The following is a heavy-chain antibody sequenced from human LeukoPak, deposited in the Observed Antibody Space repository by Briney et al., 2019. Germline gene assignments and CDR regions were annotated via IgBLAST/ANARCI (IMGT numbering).Heavy chain of an antibody. V-gene: IGHV4-39*01. CDR3: ARLQSVPAAGGWWFDP. Sequence: SETLSLTCTVSGGSTSSSTYYWGWIRQPPGKGLEWIGSLYYSGSTYNNPSLKSRVTISVDTSKNQFSLKLSSVTAADTAVYYCARLQSVPAAGGWWFDPWGQGTLVTVSS. J-gene: IGHJ5*02. CDR2: LYYSGST. CDR1: GGSTSSSTYY. D-gene: IGHD2-2*01.